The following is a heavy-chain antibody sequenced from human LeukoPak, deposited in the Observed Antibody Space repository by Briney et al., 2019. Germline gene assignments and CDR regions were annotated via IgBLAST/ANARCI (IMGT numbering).Heavy chain of an antibody. CDR1: GGTFSSYA. V-gene: IGHV1-69*04. CDR3: ARDQGVTDPPPYGLDV. Sequence: SVKVSCKASGGTFSSYAISWVRQAPGQGLECMGRIIPILDIATYAQKFQGRVTITADKSTSTAYMELSSLSSEDTAVYYCARDQGVTDPPPYGLDVWGQGTTVTVSS. J-gene: IGHJ6*02. D-gene: IGHD3-10*01. CDR2: IIPILDIA.